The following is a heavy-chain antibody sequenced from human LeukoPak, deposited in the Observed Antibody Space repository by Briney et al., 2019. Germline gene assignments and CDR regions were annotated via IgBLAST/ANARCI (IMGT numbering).Heavy chain of an antibody. Sequence: ASVTVSCKASGYTFTVYYMHWVRQAPGQGLEWMGWINPNSGGTNYAQKFQGRVTITADESTSTAYMELSSLRSEDTAVYYCARDSCSSTSCHLDIWGQGTMVTVSS. CDR1: GYTFTVYY. V-gene: IGHV1-2*02. D-gene: IGHD2-2*01. CDR2: INPNSGGT. J-gene: IGHJ3*02. CDR3: ARDSCSSTSCHLDI.